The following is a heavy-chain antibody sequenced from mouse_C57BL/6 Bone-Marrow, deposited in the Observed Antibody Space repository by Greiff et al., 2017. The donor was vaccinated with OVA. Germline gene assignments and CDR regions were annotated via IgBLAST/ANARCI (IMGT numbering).Heavy chain of an antibody. CDR3: ARYPWFAY. V-gene: IGHV1-63*01. CDR2: IYPGGGYT. Sequence: QVQLKESGAELVRPGTSVKMSCKASGYTFTNYWIGWAKQRPGHGLEWIGDIYPGGGYTNYNEKFKGKATLTADKSSSTAYMQFSSLTSEDSAIYYCARYPWFAYWGQGTLVTVSA. CDR1: GYTFTNYW. J-gene: IGHJ3*01.